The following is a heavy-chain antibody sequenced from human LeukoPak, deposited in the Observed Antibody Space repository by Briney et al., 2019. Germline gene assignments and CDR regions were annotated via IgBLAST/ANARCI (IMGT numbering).Heavy chain of an antibody. V-gene: IGHV4-59*01. Sequence: SETLSLTCTVSGDSISSYYWSGIRQPPGKGLEWIGYFYHSGSTNSNPSLRSRVTISVDTSKNRLSLKLASVTAADTAVYYCARGSRWFDPWGQGTLVTVSS. CDR3: ARGSRWFDP. J-gene: IGHJ5*02. CDR1: GDSISSYY. CDR2: FYHSGST.